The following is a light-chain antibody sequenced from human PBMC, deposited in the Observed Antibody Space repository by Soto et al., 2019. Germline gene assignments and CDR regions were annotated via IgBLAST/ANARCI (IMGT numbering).Light chain of an antibody. V-gene: IGKV3-15*01. CDR1: PSVSSN. CDR3: QQYNNWTPCGIT. Sequence: EIAMTQSPATMSVSPGDRATLSCRASPSVSSNLAWYPQKSGQAPRLLIYGASTRATGIPARFSGSGSGTEFALTISILRSEDFAVYTCQQYNNWTPCGITFGQGTRVDIK. CDR2: GAS. J-gene: IGKJ5*01.